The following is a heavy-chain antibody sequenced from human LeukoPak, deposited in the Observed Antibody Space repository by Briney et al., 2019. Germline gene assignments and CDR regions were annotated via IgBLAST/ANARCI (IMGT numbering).Heavy chain of an antibody. D-gene: IGHD2-2*02. V-gene: IGHV3-49*04. CDR2: IRSKAYGGTT. CDR3: TRDGGYCSSTSCYISPPPFFDY. J-gene: IGHJ4*02. CDR1: GFTFGDYA. Sequence: GGSLRLSCTASGFTFGDYAMSWVRQAPGKGPEWVGFIRSKAYGGTTEYAASVKGRFTISRDDSKSIAYLQMNSLKTEDTAVYYCTRDGGYCSSTSCYISPPPFFDYWGQGTLVTVSS.